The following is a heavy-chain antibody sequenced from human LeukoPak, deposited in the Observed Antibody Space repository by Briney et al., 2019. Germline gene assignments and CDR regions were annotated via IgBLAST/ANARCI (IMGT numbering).Heavy chain of an antibody. CDR2: IYYSGDT. V-gene: IGHV4-59*01. Sequence: PSETLSLTCTVSGTSISNYYWSWIRHPPGKGLEWIGYIYYSGDTNYNPSLKSRVTMSVDTSKNQFSLKLSSLTAADTAVFYCARGTTRYTTTYYFDYWGQGTLVTVSS. CDR3: ARGTTRYTTTYYFDY. D-gene: IGHD2-2*02. CDR1: GTSISNYY. J-gene: IGHJ4*02.